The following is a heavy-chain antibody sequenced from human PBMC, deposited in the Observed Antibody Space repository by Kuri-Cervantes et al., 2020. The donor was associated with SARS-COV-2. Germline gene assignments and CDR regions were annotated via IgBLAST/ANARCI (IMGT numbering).Heavy chain of an antibody. D-gene: IGHD1-26*01. CDR2: INHSGST. CDR1: VGSFSGYY. CDR3: AKDLVYSGSYYFDY. J-gene: IGHJ4*02. V-gene: IGHV4-34*01. Sequence: ESLKISCAVYVGSFSGYYWTWIRQPPGKGLEWIGEINHSGSTNYNPSLKSRVTISVDTSKNQFSLNLNSLTAADTAVYYCAKDLVYSGSYYFDYWGQGTLVTVSS.